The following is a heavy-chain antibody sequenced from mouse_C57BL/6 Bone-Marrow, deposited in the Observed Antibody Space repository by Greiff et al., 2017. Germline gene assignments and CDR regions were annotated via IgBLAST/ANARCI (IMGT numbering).Heavy chain of an antibody. CDR1: GYAFTNYL. D-gene: IGHD1-1*01. V-gene: IGHV1-54*01. J-gene: IGHJ2*01. Sequence: VQLQQSGAELVRPGTSVKVSCKASGYAFTNYLIAWVKQRPGQGLEWIGVINPGSGGTNNNEKFKGKATLTADKSSSTAYMQLSSLTSEDAAVDFCARSQITTVVAPYYCDYWGQGTTLTVSS. CDR2: INPGSGGT. CDR3: ARSQITTVVAPYYCDY.